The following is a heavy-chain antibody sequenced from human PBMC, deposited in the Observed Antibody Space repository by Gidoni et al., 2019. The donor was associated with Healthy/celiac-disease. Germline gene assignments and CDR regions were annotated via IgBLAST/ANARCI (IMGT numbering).Heavy chain of an antibody. CDR2: IWYDGSNK. Sequence: QVQLVESGGGVVQPGRSLRLSCAASGFTFSSYGMHWGRQAPGKGLELVAVIWYDGSNKYYADSVKGRFTISRDNSKNTLYLQMNSLRAEDTAVYYCARVWATAYAFDIWGQGTMVTVSS. D-gene: IGHD5-12*01. CDR3: ARVWATAYAFDI. V-gene: IGHV3-33*01. J-gene: IGHJ3*02. CDR1: GFTFSSYG.